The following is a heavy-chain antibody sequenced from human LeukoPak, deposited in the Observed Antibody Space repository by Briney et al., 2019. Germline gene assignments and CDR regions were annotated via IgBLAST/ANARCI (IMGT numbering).Heavy chain of an antibody. D-gene: IGHD3-22*01. V-gene: IGHV3-21*01. J-gene: IGHJ4*02. CDR3: ATLLKYYYDSSGQIDY. Sequence: GGSLRLSCAASGFPFTKTWMNWVRQAPGKGLEWVSSISSSSSSYIYYADSVKGRFTISRDNAKNSLYLQMNSLRAEDTAVYYCATLLKYYYDSSGQIDYWGQGTLVTVSS. CDR1: GFPFTKTW. CDR2: ISSSSSSYI.